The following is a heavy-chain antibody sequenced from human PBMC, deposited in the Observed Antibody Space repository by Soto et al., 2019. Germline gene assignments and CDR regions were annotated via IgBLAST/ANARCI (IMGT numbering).Heavy chain of an antibody. D-gene: IGHD1-1*01. V-gene: IGHV3-9*01. CDR2: ISWNRAGI. CDR1: GFTFDDFI. CDR3: AREWYIKGGMDG. Sequence: DEQLVESGGGLVQPGRRMRLSCAASGFTFDDFIMHWVRQAPGKGPEWVEVISWNRAGIAYADSVKGRFTISRDNVKKSLYLLMDSLRVEDTGLYYCAREWYIKGGMDGWGQGPTVTVS. J-gene: IGHJ6*02.